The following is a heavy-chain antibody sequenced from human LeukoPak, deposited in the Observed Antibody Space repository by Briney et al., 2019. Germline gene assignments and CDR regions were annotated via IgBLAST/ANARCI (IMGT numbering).Heavy chain of an antibody. D-gene: IGHD1-1*01. CDR2: ISSSGSTI. J-gene: IGHJ5*02. Sequence: GSLRLSCAASGFTFSDYYMSWIRQAPGKGLEWVSYISSSGSTIYYADSVKGRFTISRDNPGNVFYLQMDSLRAEDTAVYYCTRVAQSGPTGWFDRWGQGTLVTVSS. CDR3: TRVAQSGPTGWFDR. V-gene: IGHV3-11*04. CDR1: GFTFSDYY.